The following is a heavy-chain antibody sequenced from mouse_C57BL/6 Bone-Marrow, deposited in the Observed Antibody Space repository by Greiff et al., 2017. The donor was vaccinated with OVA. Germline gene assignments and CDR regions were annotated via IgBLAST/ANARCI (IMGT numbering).Heavy chain of an antibody. Sequence: ESGPELVKPGASVKISCKASGYAFSSSWMNWVKQRPGKGLEWIGRIYPGDGDTNYNGKFKGKATLTADKSSSTAYMQLSSLTSEDSAVYFCARWAGTAWFAYWGQGTLVTVSA. CDR2: IYPGDGDT. D-gene: IGHD4-1*01. CDR1: GYAFSSSW. J-gene: IGHJ3*01. CDR3: ARWAGTAWFAY. V-gene: IGHV1-82*01.